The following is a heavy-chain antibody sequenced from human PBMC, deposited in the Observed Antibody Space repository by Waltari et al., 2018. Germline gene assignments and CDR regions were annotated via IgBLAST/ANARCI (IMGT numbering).Heavy chain of an antibody. CDR1: GGSISSHY. V-gene: IGHV4-59*11. D-gene: IGHD3-3*01. J-gene: IGHJ4*02. CDR2: IYYSGNT. CDR3: ARHNYDFWSGYSYYFDS. Sequence: QVQLQESGPGLVKPSETLSLTCTVSGGSISSHYWSWIRQPPGKGLEWIGYIYYSGNTNYNPSLKSRVTISVDASKNQFSLKLSSVTAADTAVYYCARHNYDFWSGYSYYFDSWGQGTLVTVSS.